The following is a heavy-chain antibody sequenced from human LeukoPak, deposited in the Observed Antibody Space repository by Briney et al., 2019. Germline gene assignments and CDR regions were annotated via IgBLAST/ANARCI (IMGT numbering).Heavy chain of an antibody. J-gene: IGHJ3*02. CDR2: IIPIFGTA. CDR1: GGTFSSYA. Sequence: GASVKVSCKASGGTFSSYAISWVRQAPGQGLEWMGRIIPIFGTANYAQKFQGRVTITTDESTSTAYMELSSLRSEDTAVYYCASPAGGYCSGGSCYTGLDAFDIWGQGTMVTASS. V-gene: IGHV1-69*05. D-gene: IGHD2-15*01. CDR3: ASPAGGYCSGGSCYTGLDAFDI.